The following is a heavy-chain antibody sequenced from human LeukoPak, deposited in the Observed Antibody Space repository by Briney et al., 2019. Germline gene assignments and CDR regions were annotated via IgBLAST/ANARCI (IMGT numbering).Heavy chain of an antibody. J-gene: IGHJ4*02. CDR3: AKASSTSPDYNFDY. V-gene: IGHV3-9*03. CDR2: ISWNSGSI. D-gene: IGHD2-2*01. Sequence: GGSLRLSCAASGFTFDDYAMHWVRQAPGKGLEWVSGISWNSGSIAYADSVKGRFTISRDNAKNSLYLQMNSLRAEDMALYYCAKASSTSPDYNFDYWGQGTLVTVSS. CDR1: GFTFDDYA.